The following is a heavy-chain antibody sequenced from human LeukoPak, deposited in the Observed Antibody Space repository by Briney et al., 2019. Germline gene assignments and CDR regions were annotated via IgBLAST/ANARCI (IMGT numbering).Heavy chain of an antibody. V-gene: IGHV1-18*01. D-gene: IGHD3-3*01. J-gene: IGHJ6*03. CDR3: ARDFWSGYSTHMDV. CDR1: GYTFTSYG. CDR2: ISAYNGNT. Sequence: ASVKVSCKASGYTFTSYGISWVRQAPGQGLEWMGWISAYNGNTNYAQKLQDRLTMTTDTSTTTVYMELRSLRSDDTAVYYCARDFWSGYSTHMDVWGKGTTVTVSS.